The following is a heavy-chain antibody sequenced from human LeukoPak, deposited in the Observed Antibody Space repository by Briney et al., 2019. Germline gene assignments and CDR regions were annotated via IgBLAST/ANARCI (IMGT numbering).Heavy chain of an antibody. V-gene: IGHV4-4*07. J-gene: IGHJ4*02. Sequence: SETLSLTCSVSTGSINSYYWGWVRQPAGRGLQWIGRIYTTWRADYDPSLQSRVAMSIDTSRKQFSLNLKSVTAADTATYFCARHGYTASHFFLDYWSQGAPVTVSS. CDR1: TGSINSYY. CDR3: ARHGYTASHFFLDY. CDR2: IYTTWRA. D-gene: IGHD5-18*01.